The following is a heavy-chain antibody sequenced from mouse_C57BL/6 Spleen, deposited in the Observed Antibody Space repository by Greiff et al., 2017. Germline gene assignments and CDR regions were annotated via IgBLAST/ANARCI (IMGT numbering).Heavy chain of an antibody. J-gene: IGHJ2*01. CDR1: GYTFTDYE. CDR2: IDPETGGT. Sequence: LQLQQSGAELVRPGASVTLSCKASGYTFTDYEMHWVKQTPVHGLEWIGAIDPETGGTAYNQKFKGKAILTADKSSSTAYMELRSLTSEDSAVYYCTRSNWEYFDYWGQGTTLTVSS. V-gene: IGHV1-15*01. D-gene: IGHD4-1*01. CDR3: TRSNWEYFDY.